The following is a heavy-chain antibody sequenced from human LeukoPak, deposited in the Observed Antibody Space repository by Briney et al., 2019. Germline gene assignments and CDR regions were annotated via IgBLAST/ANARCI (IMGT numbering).Heavy chain of an antibody. V-gene: IGHV4-59*11. CDR1: DGPIRSHY. Sequence: PSETLSLTCTVSDGPIRSHYWTWIRQSPIKRLEWIGDISNSGSTKYNPSLRSRVTISIDTSRSQFSLRLSSVTAADTAVYYCGRDALVGFLSYYYIDVWGKGITVTVSS. J-gene: IGHJ6*03. CDR3: GRDALVGFLSYYYIDV. D-gene: IGHD3-10*01. CDR2: ISNSGST.